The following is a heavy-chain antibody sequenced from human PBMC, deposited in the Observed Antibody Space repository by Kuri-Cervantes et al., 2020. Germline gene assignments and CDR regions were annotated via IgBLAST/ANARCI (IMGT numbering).Heavy chain of an antibody. CDR2: ISSSSSYI. CDR1: GFTFSSYS. J-gene: IGHJ4*02. Sequence: GGSLRLSCAASGFTFSSYSMNWVRQAPGKGLEWVSSISSSSSYIYYADSVKGRFTISGDNAKNSLYLQMNSLRAEDTAVYYCARGADSGYETTRGYFDYWGQGTLVTVSS. CDR3: ARGADSGYETTRGYFDY. V-gene: IGHV3-21*01. D-gene: IGHD5-12*01.